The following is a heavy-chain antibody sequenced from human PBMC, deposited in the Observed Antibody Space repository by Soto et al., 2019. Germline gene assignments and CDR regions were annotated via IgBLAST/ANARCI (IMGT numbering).Heavy chain of an antibody. V-gene: IGHV3-23*01. J-gene: IGHJ6*02. D-gene: IGHD4-4*01. CDR3: AKDLSKGGYYYYYYGMDV. CDR2: IGGGGDGA. CDR1: GFAFNTYV. Sequence: GGSLRLSCAASGFAFNTYVMSWVRQAPGKGLEWVSAIGGGGDGASYADSVKGRFTISRDNSKNTLYLQMNSLRAEDTAVYYCAKDLSKGGYYYYYYGMDVWGQGTTVTVSS.